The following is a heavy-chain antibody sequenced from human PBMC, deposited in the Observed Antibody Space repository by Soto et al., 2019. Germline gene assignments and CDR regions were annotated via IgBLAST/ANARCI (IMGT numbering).Heavy chain of an antibody. CDR2: IYATGTT. V-gene: IGHV4-4*07. CDR1: GASISGFY. D-gene: IGHD3-16*01. Sequence: PSETLSLTCTVSGASISGFYWSWIRKSAGKGLEWIGRIYATGTTDYNPSLKSRVMMSVDTSKKQFSLKLRSVTAADTAVYYCGRKERKTLRAWSDPWGQGFSVTVSS. CDR3: GRKERKTLRAWSDP. J-gene: IGHJ5*02.